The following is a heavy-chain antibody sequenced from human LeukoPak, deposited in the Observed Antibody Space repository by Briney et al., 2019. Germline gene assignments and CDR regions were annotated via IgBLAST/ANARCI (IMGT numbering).Heavy chain of an antibody. CDR3: ARGSGVRNYYYYGMDV. CDR2: INHSGST. J-gene: IGHJ6*02. CDR1: GGSFSGYY. Sequence: SETLSLTCAVYGGSFSGYYWSWIRQPPGKGLEWIGKINHSGSTNYNPSLKSRVTISVDTSKNQFSLKLSSVTAADTAVYYCARGSGVRNYYYYGMDVWGQGTTVTVSS. D-gene: IGHD2-8*02. V-gene: IGHV4-34*01.